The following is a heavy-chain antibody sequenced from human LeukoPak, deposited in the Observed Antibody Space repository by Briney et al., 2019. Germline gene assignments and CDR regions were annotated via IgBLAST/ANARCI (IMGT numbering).Heavy chain of an antibody. CDR2: IYYSGST. CDR3: ASLDTAMVKVDS. V-gene: IGHV4-31*03. Sequence: SETLSLTCTVSGASVSSGGYYWSWIRQHPGKGLEWIGYIYYSGSTYYNPSLKSRVTISADTSRSQFSLKLTSVTAADTAVYYCASLDTAMVKVDSWGQGTLVTVSS. J-gene: IGHJ4*02. D-gene: IGHD5-18*01. CDR1: GASVSSGGYY.